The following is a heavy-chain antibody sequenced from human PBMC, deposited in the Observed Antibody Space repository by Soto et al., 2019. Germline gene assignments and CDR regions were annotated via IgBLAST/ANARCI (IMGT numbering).Heavy chain of an antibody. Sequence: GGSLRLSCAASGFTFSNHSMHWVRQAPGKGLEWVAVISNDGSRDYYADSVKGRFTMSRDNSKNTLYLQMNSLRLEDTAVYYCARRLPHWDLLMVPFDYGGQETRVTVSS. CDR2: ISNDGSRD. V-gene: IGHV3-30*04. D-gene: IGHD2-8*01. CDR3: ARRLPHWDLLMVPFDY. J-gene: IGHJ4*02. CDR1: GFTFSNHS.